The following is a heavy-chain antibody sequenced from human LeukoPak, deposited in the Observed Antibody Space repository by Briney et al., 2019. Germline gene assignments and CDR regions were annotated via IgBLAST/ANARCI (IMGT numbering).Heavy chain of an antibody. CDR3: AKASIGFDY. D-gene: IGHD2-21*01. J-gene: IGHJ4*02. Sequence: QSGGSLRLSCAASGFTFNNYAMNWVRQAPGKGLEWVSVISGSGGTTYYADSVKGRFTISRDNSKNTLYLRMNSLRAEDTAVYYCAKASIGFDYWGQGTLVTVSS. CDR2: ISGSGGTT. V-gene: IGHV3-23*01. CDR1: GFTFNNYA.